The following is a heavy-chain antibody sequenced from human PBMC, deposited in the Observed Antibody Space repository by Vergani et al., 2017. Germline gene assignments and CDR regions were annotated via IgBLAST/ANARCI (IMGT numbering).Heavy chain of an antibody. CDR3: ARGRPLFYDSSGYYQPFDY. D-gene: IGHD3-22*01. V-gene: IGHV4-4*02. CDR1: GGSISSSNW. Sequence: QVQLQESGPGLVKPSGTLSLTCAVSGGSISSSNWWSWVRQPPGKGLEWIGEIYHSGSTNYNPSLKSRVTISVDTSKNQFSLKLSSVTAADTAVYYCARGRPLFYDSSGYYQPFDYWGQGTLVTVSS. J-gene: IGHJ4*02. CDR2: IYHSGST.